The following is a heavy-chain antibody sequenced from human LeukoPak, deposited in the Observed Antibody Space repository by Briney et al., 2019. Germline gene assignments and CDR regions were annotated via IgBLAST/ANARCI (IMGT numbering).Heavy chain of an antibody. CDR2: FDPEDGET. CDR1: GGTFSSYA. V-gene: IGHV1-24*01. CDR3: ATNEGN. Sequence: ASVKVSCKDSGGTFSSYAISWVRQAPGKGLEWMGSFDPEDGETIYAQKFQGRVTMTEDTSTDTAYMELSSLRSEDTAVYYCATNEGNWGQGTLVTVSS. J-gene: IGHJ4*02. D-gene: IGHD2-8*01.